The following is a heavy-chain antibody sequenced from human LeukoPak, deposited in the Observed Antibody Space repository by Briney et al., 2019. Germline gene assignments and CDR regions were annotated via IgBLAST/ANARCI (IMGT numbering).Heavy chain of an antibody. CDR3: ARRMVDRLIVVVVAATIDY. D-gene: IGHD2-15*01. Sequence: GGSLRLSCAASGFTFSSYAMSWVRQAPGKGLEWVSAISGSGGSTYYADSVKGRFTISRDNSKNTQYLQMNSLRAEDTAVYYCARRMVDRLIVVVVAATIDYWGQGTLVTVSS. J-gene: IGHJ4*02. CDR2: ISGSGGST. CDR1: GFTFSSYA. V-gene: IGHV3-23*01.